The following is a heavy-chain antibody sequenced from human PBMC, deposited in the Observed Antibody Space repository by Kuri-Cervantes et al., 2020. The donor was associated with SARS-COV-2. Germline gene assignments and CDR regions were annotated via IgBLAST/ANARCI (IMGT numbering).Heavy chain of an antibody. Sequence: ESLKISCAVYGGSLSGYYWTWIRQSPGKGLEWIGEINHSGRTTNNPSLKSRVTISVDTSKNQLSLKLTSVTAADTAVYYCVRGRPTVTTRYFDLWGRGTLVTVSS. CDR3: VRGRPTVTTRYFDL. D-gene: IGHD4-17*01. J-gene: IGHJ2*01. CDR2: INHSGRT. CDR1: GGSLSGYY. V-gene: IGHV4-34*01.